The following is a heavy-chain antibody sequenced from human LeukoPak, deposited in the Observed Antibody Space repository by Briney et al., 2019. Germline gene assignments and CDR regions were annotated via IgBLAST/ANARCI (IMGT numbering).Heavy chain of an antibody. CDR1: GFTFSSYW. CDR2: IKSKTDGETA. J-gene: IGHJ4*02. CDR3: TSDPLIRGGVDY. V-gene: IGHV3-15*01. D-gene: IGHD3-10*01. Sequence: PGGSLRLSCAASGFTFSSYWMSWVRQAPGKGLEWVGRIKSKTDGETADYGAPVEGRFTISRDDSTNTLYLQMSSLRTEDTAVYYCTSDPLIRGGVDYWGQGTLVTVSS.